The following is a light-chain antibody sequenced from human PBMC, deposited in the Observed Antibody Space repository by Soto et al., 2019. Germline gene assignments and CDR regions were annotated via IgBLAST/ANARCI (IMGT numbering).Light chain of an antibody. CDR3: ASWDDSLTVV. J-gene: IGLJ2*01. CDR2: SDD. CDR1: NSNIGGKT. Sequence: QSVLTQPPSASATPGQRVTISCSGTNSNIGGKTVTWYQQIPGQAPQVVIHSDDQRPSGVPDRFSGSKSGTSASLAISAVQSEDEADYFCASWDDSLTVVFGGGTKLTVL. V-gene: IGLV1-44*01.